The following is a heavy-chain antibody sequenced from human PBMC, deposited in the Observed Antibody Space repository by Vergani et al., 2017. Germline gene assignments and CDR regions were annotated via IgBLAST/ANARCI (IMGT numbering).Heavy chain of an antibody. Sequence: QVQLVQSGAEVRKPESSVKVSCKASGGTFSSDIINWVRQAPGQGLEWMGRIIPIFGTTNYAQKFQGRVTITADESTSTAYMELSSLRSEDTAVYYCASRDITIFGVVIIRGYYYYGMDVWGQGTTVTVSS. CDR1: GGTFSSDI. J-gene: IGHJ6*02. CDR2: IIPIFGTT. CDR3: ASRDITIFGVVIIRGYYYYGMDV. V-gene: IGHV1-69*13. D-gene: IGHD3-3*01.